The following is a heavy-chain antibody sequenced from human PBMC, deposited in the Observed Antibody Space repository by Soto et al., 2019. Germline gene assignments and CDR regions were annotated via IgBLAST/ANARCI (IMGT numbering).Heavy chain of an antibody. CDR2: TSYDGSSK. CDR3: ARVDGRGWTYGFDY. CDR1: GFTFSNYV. Sequence: GSLRLSCAASGFTFSNYVMHWVRQAPGKGLEWVAVTSYDGSSKNYADSVKGRFTISRDNSKHTLYLQMNSLRVEDTAVYYCARVDGRGWTYGFDYWGQGTLVTVSS. V-gene: IGHV3-30-3*01. D-gene: IGHD6-19*01. J-gene: IGHJ4*02.